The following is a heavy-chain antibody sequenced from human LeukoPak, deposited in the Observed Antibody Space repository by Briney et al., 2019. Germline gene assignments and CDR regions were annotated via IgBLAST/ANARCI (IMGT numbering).Heavy chain of an antibody. CDR1: GFTFSSYA. J-gene: IGHJ4*02. D-gene: IGHD5-12*01. CDR2: ISGSGGST. CDR3: AKGKVATTYFDY. Sequence: PGGSLRLSCAASGFTFSSYAMSWVRQAPGKGLEWVSAISGSGGSTYYTDSVKGRFTISRDNSKNTLYLQMNSLRAEDTAVYYCAKGKVATTYFDYWGQGTLVTVSS. V-gene: IGHV3-23*01.